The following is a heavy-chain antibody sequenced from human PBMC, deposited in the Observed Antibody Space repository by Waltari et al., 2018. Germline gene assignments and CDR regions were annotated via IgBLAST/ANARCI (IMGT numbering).Heavy chain of an antibody. CDR2: IYLTGST. D-gene: IGHD5-18*01. J-gene: IGHJ4*02. CDR3: ARAGNTAKVKGHFLDY. Sequence: QVQLQESGPGLVKPSGTLSLTCAVSGGSISTTNWWSWVRQPPGKGLEWIGEIYLTGSTNYNPSLKSRVTISLDKSKNQFSLKLSSVTAADTAVYYCARAGNTAKVKGHFLDYWGQGTLVTVSS. V-gene: IGHV4-4*02. CDR1: GGSISTTNW.